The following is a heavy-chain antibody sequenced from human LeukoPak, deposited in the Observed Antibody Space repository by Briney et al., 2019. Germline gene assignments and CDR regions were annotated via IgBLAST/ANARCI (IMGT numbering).Heavy chain of an antibody. CDR3: ARDSGSGTTGNEFDY. J-gene: IGHJ4*02. Sequence: PGGSLRLSCAASGFTFSNYEMNWVRQAPGKGLEWVAYISESGSLIYYADSVMSRFTISRDNSKNSLFLQMSSLRAEDTAVYYCARDSGSGTTGNEFDYWGQGTLVSVSS. CDR1: GFTFSNYE. CDR2: ISESGSLI. D-gene: IGHD1-1*01. V-gene: IGHV3-48*03.